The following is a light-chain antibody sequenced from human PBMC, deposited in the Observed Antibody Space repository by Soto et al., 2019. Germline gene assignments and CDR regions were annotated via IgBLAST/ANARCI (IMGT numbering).Light chain of an antibody. V-gene: IGKV3D-15*01. J-gene: IGKJ2*01. CDR2: DAS. CDR1: QTVGSN. Sequence: EIVMTQSPATLSVSPGERATLSCRASQTVGSNLAWYQQKRGQAPRLLIYDASTRANGIPARFSGSGSGTDFTLTISSLQSVDFALYYCQQYNYCPRTVGKGAKLEIK. CDR3: QQYNYCPRT.